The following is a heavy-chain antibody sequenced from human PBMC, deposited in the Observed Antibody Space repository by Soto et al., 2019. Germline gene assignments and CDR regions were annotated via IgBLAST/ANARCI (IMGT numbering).Heavy chain of an antibody. CDR2: ISSSGNTI. V-gene: IGHV3-48*01. Sequence: HPGGSLRLSCAASGFTFSDYTMNWVRQAPGKGLEWVSYISSSGNTIYYADSVKGRFTISRDNAKNSLYLQMNSLRAEDTAVYYCTRARRTTIFGVVNLDVFDIWGQGTMVTVSS. D-gene: IGHD3-3*01. CDR3: TRARRTTIFGVVNLDVFDI. CDR1: GFTFSDYT. J-gene: IGHJ3*02.